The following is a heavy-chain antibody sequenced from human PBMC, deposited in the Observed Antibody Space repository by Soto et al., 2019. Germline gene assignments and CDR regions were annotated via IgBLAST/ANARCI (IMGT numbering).Heavy chain of an antibody. CDR2: IRSKGDGGAT. Sequence: EVQLVESGGGLVEPGGSLRLSCAGSGITLSNAWMNWVRQAAGKGLEWVGRIRSKGDGGATEYAAPVKGRFTFSRDDSENTLFLQMSALKPEDTGVYFCTSTRPGTNVFDIWGPGTMVIVSS. CDR3: TSTRPGTNVFDI. CDR1: GITLSNAW. D-gene: IGHD1-1*01. J-gene: IGHJ3*02. V-gene: IGHV3-15*01.